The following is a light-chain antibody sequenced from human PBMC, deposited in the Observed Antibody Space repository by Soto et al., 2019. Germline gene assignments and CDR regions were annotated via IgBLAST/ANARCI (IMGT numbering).Light chain of an antibody. J-gene: IGKJ5*01. CDR1: QSVSSD. CDR2: GAS. Sequence: EIVMTQSPATLSVSPWERATLSCRASQSVSSDLAWYHQKPGQAPRLLLYGASTRATGIPARFSGSGSGTDFTLTISSLEPEDFAVYYCQQRSNWPLITFGQGTRLEIK. V-gene: IGKV3-11*01. CDR3: QQRSNWPLIT.